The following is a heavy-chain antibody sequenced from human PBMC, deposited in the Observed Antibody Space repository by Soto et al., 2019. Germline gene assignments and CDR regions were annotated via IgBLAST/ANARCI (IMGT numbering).Heavy chain of an antibody. J-gene: IGHJ3*02. Sequence: GGYLRVSGEGSGLTSSDYYISWIRQAPGKGLEWISYSRNRVTFSRYADSVKGRFSISRDNTKNLLYLQMNSLRAEDTALYYCVKVGLDWSDAFESWGQGT. CDR2: SRNRVTFS. CDR3: VKVGLDWSDAFES. CDR1: GLTSSDYY. D-gene: IGHD3-9*01. V-gene: IGHV3-11*03.